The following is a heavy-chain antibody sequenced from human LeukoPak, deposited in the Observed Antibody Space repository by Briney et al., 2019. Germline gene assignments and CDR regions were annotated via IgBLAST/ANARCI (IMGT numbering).Heavy chain of an antibody. D-gene: IGHD1-26*01. CDR1: GGSISSGDYF. Sequence: SETLSLTCTVSGGSISSGDYFWSWIRQPPGKGLEWIGYIYYSVNTHYNPSLKSRVTISVDTSKNEFSLRLTPVTAADTAVYFCATEGSGNYYYFDDWGQGTLVTVSS. CDR3: ATEGSGNYYYFDD. CDR2: IYYSVNT. J-gene: IGHJ4*02. V-gene: IGHV4-30-4*08.